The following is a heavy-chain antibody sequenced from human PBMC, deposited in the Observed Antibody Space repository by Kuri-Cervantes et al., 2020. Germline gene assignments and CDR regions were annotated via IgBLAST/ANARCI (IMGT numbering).Heavy chain of an antibody. J-gene: IGHJ2*01. D-gene: IGHD2-2*01. CDR3: ARVNHLLGRVNWYFDL. CDR1: GGSVSSGSYY. CDR2: IYYSGST. Sequence: SETLSLTCTVSGGSVSSGSYYWSWIRQPPGKGLEWIGYIYYSGSTNYNPSLKSRVTISVDTSKNQFSLRLTSVTAADTAVYYCARVNHLLGRVNWYFDLWGRGTLVTVSS. V-gene: IGHV4-61*01.